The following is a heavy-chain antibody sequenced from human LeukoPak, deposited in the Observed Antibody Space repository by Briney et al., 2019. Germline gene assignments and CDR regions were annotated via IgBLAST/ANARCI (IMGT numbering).Heavy chain of an antibody. D-gene: IGHD4/OR15-4a*01. CDR3: ARVFGAGYSDY. Sequence: GGSLRPSCAASEFTFGGYWRSWVRRAPGKGLEGVASIKQDGSEKYYGDSVKGRVTISRDNAKNSLYLQMNRLRAEDTAVYYCARVFGAGYSDYWGQGTLVTVSS. CDR1: EFTFGGYW. J-gene: IGHJ4*02. CDR2: IKQDGSEK. V-gene: IGHV3-7*01.